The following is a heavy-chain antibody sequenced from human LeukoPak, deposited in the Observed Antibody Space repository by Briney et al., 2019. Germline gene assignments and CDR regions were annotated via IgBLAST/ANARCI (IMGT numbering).Heavy chain of an antibody. Sequence: SETLSLTCTVSGDSISSYYWSWIRQPAGKGLEWIGRIYTSGNTNYNPSLKGRVTMSVDTSKNQFSLRLNSVTAADTAVYYCARESDDRTRFHFKVDCWGQGTLVTVSS. CDR1: GDSISSYY. CDR2: IYTSGNT. CDR3: ARESDDRTRFHFKVDC. J-gene: IGHJ4*02. V-gene: IGHV4-4*07. D-gene: IGHD3-22*01.